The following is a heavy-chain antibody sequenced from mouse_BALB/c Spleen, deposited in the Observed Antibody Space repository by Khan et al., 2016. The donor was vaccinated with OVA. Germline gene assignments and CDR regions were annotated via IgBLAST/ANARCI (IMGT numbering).Heavy chain of an antibody. CDR2: MWGDGST. CDR1: GFSLTNYG. D-gene: IGHD2-10*01. Sequence: QVQLKESGPGLVAPSQSLSITCTISGFSLTNYGVHWVRQPPGKGLEWLVLMWGDGSTTYNSALKSRMTISKDNSKSQVFLKVNSLQTDDTGMYFCARQPYYHYNVMDYWGQGTSVTVSS. V-gene: IGHV2-6-1*01. CDR3: ARQPYYHYNVMDY. J-gene: IGHJ4*01.